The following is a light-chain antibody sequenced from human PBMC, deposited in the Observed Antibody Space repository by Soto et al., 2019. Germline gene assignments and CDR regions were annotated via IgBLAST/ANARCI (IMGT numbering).Light chain of an antibody. Sequence: EIVLTQSPATLSVSPGERATLSCRASQSLSGSYLAWYQHKPGQAPRLLISGASTRATGIPSRFSGSGSGTEFTLTIYSLQSEDFAVYTCQQYNDWPPTFGGGTKVDIK. CDR2: GAS. CDR1: QSLSGS. CDR3: QQYNDWPPT. J-gene: IGKJ4*01. V-gene: IGKV3-15*01.